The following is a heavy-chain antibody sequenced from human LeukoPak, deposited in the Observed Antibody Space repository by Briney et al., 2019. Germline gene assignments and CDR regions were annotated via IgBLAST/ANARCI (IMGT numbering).Heavy chain of an antibody. Sequence: SETLSLTCTDPGGSTSSYYWSWVRQPPGKGLEWIGYIYYSGSTNYNPSLKSRVTISVDTSKNQFSLKLSSVTAADTAVYYCARDSGGSYPFDYWGQGTLVTVSS. J-gene: IGHJ4*02. CDR3: ARDSGGSYPFDY. V-gene: IGHV4-59*12. D-gene: IGHD1-26*01. CDR1: GGSTSSYY. CDR2: IYYSGST.